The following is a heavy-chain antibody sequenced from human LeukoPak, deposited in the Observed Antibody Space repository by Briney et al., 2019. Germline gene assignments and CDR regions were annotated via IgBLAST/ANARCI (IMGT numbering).Heavy chain of an antibody. Sequence: GGSLRLSCAASGFTLSGHAMSWVRQATGKGLEWVSGISGSGGSTYYADSVKGRFTISRDNSKNTLFLQMDSLRADDTGVYCCAKAGTTAPFDYWGQGTLVTVSS. CDR3: AKAGTTAPFDY. CDR1: GFTLSGHA. V-gene: IGHV3-23*01. J-gene: IGHJ4*02. CDR2: ISGSGGST. D-gene: IGHD4-17*01.